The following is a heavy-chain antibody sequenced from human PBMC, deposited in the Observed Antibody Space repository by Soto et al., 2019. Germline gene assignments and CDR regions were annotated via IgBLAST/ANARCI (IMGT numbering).Heavy chain of an antibody. Sequence: ASVKVSCKASGYMFTGYNMHWVRQAPGQGLEWMGWISPNSGATNYAQKFQGRVTMTRDMPSSTAYMELSRLRSDDTAVYYCAREVTMVRGARVYGMDVWGQGTTVTVS. V-gene: IGHV1-2*02. CDR1: GYMFTGYN. D-gene: IGHD3-10*01. J-gene: IGHJ6*02. CDR3: AREVTMVRGARVYGMDV. CDR2: ISPNSGAT.